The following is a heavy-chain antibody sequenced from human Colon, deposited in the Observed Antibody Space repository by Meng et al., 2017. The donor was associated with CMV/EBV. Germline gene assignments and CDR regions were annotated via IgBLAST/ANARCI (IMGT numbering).Heavy chain of an antibody. D-gene: IGHD5-18*01. J-gene: IGHJ4*02. CDR1: GFTLCDYS. CDR3: ASEGTEERGYSYADY. V-gene: IGHV3-21*01. CDR2: ITSSNISK. Sequence: CGFTLCDYSMIRVHQAQGQGLAWVSSITSSNISKYYADKVRGRFTIYRADAKNSLFLQMNSLRAEDTAVYYCASEGTEERGYSYADYWGQGTLVTVSS.